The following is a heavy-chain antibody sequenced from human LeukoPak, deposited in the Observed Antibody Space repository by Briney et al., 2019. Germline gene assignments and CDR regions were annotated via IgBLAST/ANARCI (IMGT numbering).Heavy chain of an antibody. CDR2: ISAYNGNT. D-gene: IGHD3-10*01. CDR3: ARGPTLLWFGELFRFRTEYYMDV. CDR1: GYTFTSYG. V-gene: IGHV1-18*01. J-gene: IGHJ6*03. Sequence: ASVKVSCKASGYTFTSYGISWVRQAPGQGLEWMGWISAYNGNTNYAQKLQGRVTMTTDTSTSTAYMELRSLRSDDTAVYYCARGPTLLWFGELFRFRTEYYMDVWGKGTTVTIPS.